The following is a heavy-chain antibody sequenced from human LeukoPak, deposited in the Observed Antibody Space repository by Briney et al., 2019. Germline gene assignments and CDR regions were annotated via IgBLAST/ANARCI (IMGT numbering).Heavy chain of an antibody. D-gene: IGHD3-3*01. CDR2: ISAYNGNT. J-gene: IGHJ4*02. Sequence: ASVKVSCKASGYTFTSYGINWVRQAPGQGLEWMGCISAYNGNTNYAQKLQGRVTMTTDTSTSTAYMELSSLRSEDTAVYYCANLFDFLSGPPGWGQGTLVTVSS. CDR1: GYTFTSYG. V-gene: IGHV1-18*01. CDR3: ANLFDFLSGPPG.